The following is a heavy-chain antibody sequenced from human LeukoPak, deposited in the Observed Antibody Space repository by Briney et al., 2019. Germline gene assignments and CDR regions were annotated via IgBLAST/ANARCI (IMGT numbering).Heavy chain of an antibody. CDR1: GFTVSSNY. Sequence: GGSLRLSCAASGFTVSSNYMSWVRQAPGKGLEWVSVIYSGGSTYYADSVKGRFTISRDNAKNSLYLQMNSLRAEDTAVYYCARVGNPYDFWSGYPWYFDYWGQGTLVTVSS. D-gene: IGHD3-3*01. J-gene: IGHJ4*02. V-gene: IGHV3-53*01. CDR2: IYSGGST. CDR3: ARVGNPYDFWSGYPWYFDY.